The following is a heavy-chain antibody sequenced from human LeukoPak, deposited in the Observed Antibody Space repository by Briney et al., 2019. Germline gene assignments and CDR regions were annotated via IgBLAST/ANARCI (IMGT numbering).Heavy chain of an antibody. CDR2: INQDGSEK. D-gene: IGHD3-16*01. CDR1: GFTFSDYW. J-gene: IGHJ6*02. CDR3: ARRLYYYYGMDV. Sequence: PGGSLRLSCAASGFTFSDYWKSWVRQAPGKGLEWVANINQDGSEKYYVASVTGRFTISRDNAKNSLYLQMNSLRVEDTAVYYCARRLYYYYGMDVWGQGTTVTVSS. V-gene: IGHV3-7*01.